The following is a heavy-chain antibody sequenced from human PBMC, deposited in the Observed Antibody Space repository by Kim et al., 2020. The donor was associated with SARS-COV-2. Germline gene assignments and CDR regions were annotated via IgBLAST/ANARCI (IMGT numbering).Heavy chain of an antibody. CDR3: ASSTSVRYNWFDP. V-gene: IGHV1-69*13. J-gene: IGHJ5*02. CDR2: IIPIFGTA. Sequence: SVKVSCKASGGTFSSYAISWVRQAPGQGLEWMGGIIPIFGTANYAQKFQGRVTITADESTSTAYMELSSLRSEDTAVYYCASSTSVRYNWFDPWGQGTLVTVSS. CDR1: GGTFSSYA. D-gene: IGHD1-1*01.